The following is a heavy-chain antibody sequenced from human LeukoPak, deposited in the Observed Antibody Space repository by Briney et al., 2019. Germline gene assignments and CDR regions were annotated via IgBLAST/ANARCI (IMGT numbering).Heavy chain of an antibody. J-gene: IGHJ6*03. V-gene: IGHV3-11*04. CDR1: TFTFRDHY. Sequence: GGSLRLSCAASTFTFRDHYMSWIRQAPGKGLEWVSYISGSGNTIYYVDSVEGRFTISRDNAKNSLYLQINNLRAEDTAVYYCASRVWVGATFHYYYYMDVWGKGTTVTVSS. CDR3: ASRVWVGATFHYYYYMDV. D-gene: IGHD1-26*01. CDR2: ISGSGNTI.